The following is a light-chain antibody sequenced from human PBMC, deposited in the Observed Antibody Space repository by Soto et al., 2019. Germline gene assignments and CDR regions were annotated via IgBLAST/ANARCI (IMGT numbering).Light chain of an antibody. J-gene: IGLJ3*02. CDR1: SSNIGSQS. V-gene: IGLV1-44*01. Sequence: QSVLTQPPSASGTPGQRVTISCSGSSSNIGSQSVNWYQQLPGTAPKLLIYTNNQRPSGVPDRFSGSKSGTSASLAISGLQSEDEAHYYCATWDDSLNGPVFGGGTKLTVL. CDR2: TNN. CDR3: ATWDDSLNGPV.